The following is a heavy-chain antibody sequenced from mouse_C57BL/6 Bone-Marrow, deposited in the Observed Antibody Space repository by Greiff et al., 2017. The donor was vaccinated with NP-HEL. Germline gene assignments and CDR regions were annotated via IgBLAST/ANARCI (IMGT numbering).Heavy chain of an antibody. CDR1: GFTFSDYG. CDR2: ISSGSSTI. J-gene: IGHJ2*01. V-gene: IGHV5-17*01. Sequence: EVQRVESGGGLVKPGGSLKLSCAASGFTFSDYGMHWVRQAPEKGLEWVAYISSGSSTIYYADTVKGRFTISRDNAKNTLFLQMTSLRSEDTAMYYCARTYYSNRYYFDYWGQGTTLTVSS. CDR3: ARTYYSNRYYFDY. D-gene: IGHD2-5*01.